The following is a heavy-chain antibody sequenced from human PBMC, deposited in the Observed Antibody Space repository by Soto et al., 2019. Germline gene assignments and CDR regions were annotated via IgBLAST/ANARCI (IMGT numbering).Heavy chain of an antibody. Sequence: SETLSLTCAVSGGSISSSNWWSWVRQPPGKGLEWIGEIYHSGSTNYNPSLKSRVTISVDKSKNQFSLKLSSVTAADTAVYYCAREFQDTDGDYDFPDVWGQGTTVTVSS. CDR2: IYHSGST. CDR3: AREFQDTDGDYDFPDV. CDR1: GGSISSSNW. D-gene: IGHD3-3*01. J-gene: IGHJ6*02. V-gene: IGHV4-4*02.